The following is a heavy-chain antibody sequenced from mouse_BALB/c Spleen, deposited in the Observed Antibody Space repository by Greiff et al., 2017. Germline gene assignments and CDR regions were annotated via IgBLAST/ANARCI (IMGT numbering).Heavy chain of an antibody. V-gene: IGHV1-7*01. Sequence: VQLQQSGAELAKPGASVKMSCKASGYTFTSYWMHWVKQRPGQGLEWIGYINPSTGYTEYNQKFKDKATLTADKSSSTAYMQLSSLTSEDSAVYYCARQLGLLFAYWGQGTLVTVSA. J-gene: IGHJ3*01. CDR2: INPSTGYT. D-gene: IGHD3-1*01. CDR1: GYTFTSYW. CDR3: ARQLGLLFAY.